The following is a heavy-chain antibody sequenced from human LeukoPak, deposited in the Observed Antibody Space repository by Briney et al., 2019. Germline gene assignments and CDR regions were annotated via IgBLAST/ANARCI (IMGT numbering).Heavy chain of an antibody. D-gene: IGHD5-18*01. CDR3: ARDLAYSWLDY. CDR2: INPDGNKK. CDR1: GLTFSSSW. J-gene: IGHJ4*02. Sequence: GGSLRLSCAVSGLTFSSSWMDWVRQAPGKGLEWVASINPDGNKKYSADSVKGRFTISRDNAENSLYLQMNSLRVEDTACYYCARDLAYSWLDYWGQGMLVTVSS. V-gene: IGHV3-7*01.